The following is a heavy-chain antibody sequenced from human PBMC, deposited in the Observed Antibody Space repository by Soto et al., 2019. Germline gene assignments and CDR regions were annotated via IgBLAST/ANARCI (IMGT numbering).Heavy chain of an antibody. D-gene: IGHD1-26*01. CDR3: AKVQSRGKEPRRIPPGAFDI. CDR2: ISGSGGST. J-gene: IGHJ3*02. V-gene: IGHV3-23*01. Sequence: GGSLRLSCAASGFTFSSYAMSWVRQAPGKGLEWVSAISGSGGSTYYADSVKGRFTISRDNSKNTLYLQMNSLRAEDTAVYYCAKVQSRGKEPRRIPPGAFDIWGQGTMVTVSS. CDR1: GFTFSSYA.